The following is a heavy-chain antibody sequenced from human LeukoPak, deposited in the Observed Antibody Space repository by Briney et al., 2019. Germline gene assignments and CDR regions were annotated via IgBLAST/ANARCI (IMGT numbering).Heavy chain of an antibody. Sequence: GGSLRLSCAASGFTFSIYSMNWVRQAPGKGLEWVSSIDSSSYNIYYADSVKGRFTISRDNAQSSVFLQMNSLRAEDTAVYYCARGSGWSLWGQGTLVTVSS. CDR1: GFTFSIYS. V-gene: IGHV3-21*01. D-gene: IGHD6-19*01. CDR3: ARGSGWSL. J-gene: IGHJ4*02. CDR2: IDSSSYNI.